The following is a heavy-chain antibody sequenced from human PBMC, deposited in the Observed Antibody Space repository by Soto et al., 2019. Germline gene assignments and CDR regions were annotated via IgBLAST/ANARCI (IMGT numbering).Heavy chain of an antibody. J-gene: IGHJ3*02. Sequence: PGGSLRLSCAASGFTFSSYWMSWVRQAPGKWLEWVANIKQDGSEKYYVDSVKGRFTISRDNAKNSLYLQMSSLRAEDTAVYYCARGIPYFWDDIWGQGXMVTV. D-gene: IGHD3-3*01. V-gene: IGHV3-7*01. CDR3: ARGIPYFWDDI. CDR2: IKQDGSEK. CDR1: GFTFSSYW.